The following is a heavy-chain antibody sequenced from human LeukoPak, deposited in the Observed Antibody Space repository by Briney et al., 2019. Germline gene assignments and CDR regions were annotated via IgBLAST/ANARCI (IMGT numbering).Heavy chain of an antibody. CDR3: ARRDANLSGSGTYYTYDY. D-gene: IGHD3-10*01. CDR2: MYYGGNT. CDR1: GGSISSVGYW. Sequence: PSETLSLNCTVSGGSISSVGYWWGWIRRPPGKGLEWIGNMYYGGNTFYKPPLKSRVTMSMDTSKNLFSLKLTSVTAADTAVYFCARRDANLSGSGTYYTYDYWGQGTLVTVSS. J-gene: IGHJ4*02. V-gene: IGHV4-39*01.